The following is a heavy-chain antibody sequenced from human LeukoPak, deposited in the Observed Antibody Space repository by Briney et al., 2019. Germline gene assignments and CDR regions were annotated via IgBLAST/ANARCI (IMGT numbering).Heavy chain of an antibody. CDR1: GYNFISYG. CDR2: ISTYNGNT. Sequence: PEASVKVSCKASGYNFISYGISWVRQAPGQGLEWMGWISTYNGNTNYTQKFQDRVTMTSDTSTSTAYMELRSLRSDDTAVYYCARVWSTLRFFDWLPNYFDYWGQGILVTVSS. V-gene: IGHV1-18*01. CDR3: ARVWSTLRFFDWLPNYFDY. J-gene: IGHJ4*02. D-gene: IGHD3-9*01.